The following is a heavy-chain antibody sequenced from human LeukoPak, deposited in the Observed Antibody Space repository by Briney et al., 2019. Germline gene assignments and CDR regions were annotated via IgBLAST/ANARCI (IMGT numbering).Heavy chain of an antibody. CDR3: AKDSAFYYIDV. V-gene: IGHV3-11*04. Sequence: GGSLRLSCAASGFTFSDYYMSWIRQAPGKGLEWVSYISSSGSTIYYADSVKGRFTISRDNAKNSLYLQMNSLRAEDTAVYYCAKDSAFYYIDVWGKGTTVIISS. CDR2: ISSSGSTI. CDR1: GFTFSDYY. J-gene: IGHJ6*03. D-gene: IGHD3-10*01.